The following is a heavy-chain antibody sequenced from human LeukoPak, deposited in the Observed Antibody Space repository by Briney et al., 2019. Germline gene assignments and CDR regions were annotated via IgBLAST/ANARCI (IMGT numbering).Heavy chain of an antibody. V-gene: IGHV4-4*02. J-gene: IGHJ5*02. CDR3: TRDGYGSGSYSNWFDP. CDR1: GGSISSSNW. D-gene: IGHD3-10*01. CDR2: IYHSGST. Sequence: SETLSLTCAVSGGSISSSNWWSWVRLPPGKGLEWIGEIYHSGSTNYNPSLKSRVTISVDKSKNQFSLKLSSVTAADTVVYYCTRDGYGSGSYSNWFDPWGQGTLVTVSS.